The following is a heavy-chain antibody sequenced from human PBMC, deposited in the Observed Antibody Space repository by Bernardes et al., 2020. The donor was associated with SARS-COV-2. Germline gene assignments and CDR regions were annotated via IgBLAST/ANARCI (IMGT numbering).Heavy chain of an antibody. Sequence: SETLSLTCSVSGGSISSTDYYWDWIRQPPGKGLEWIGSVSFAGTTYYNPSLKNRLTISEDKPKNQFTLRLNSATAADTAVYYCASLKGQRFYDYWGQGSLVTVSS. V-gene: IGHV4-39*01. CDR1: GGSISSTDYY. CDR2: VSFAGTT. CDR3: ASLKGQRFYDY. D-gene: IGHD3-3*01. J-gene: IGHJ4*02.